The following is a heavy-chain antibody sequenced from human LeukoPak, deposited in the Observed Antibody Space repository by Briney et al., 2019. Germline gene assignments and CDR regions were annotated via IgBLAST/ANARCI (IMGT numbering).Heavy chain of an antibody. D-gene: IGHD1-26*01. CDR3: ASEILYSGSYPSDY. CDR1: GFTFSSYG. CDR2: ISGSGGST. J-gene: IGHJ4*02. V-gene: IGHV3-23*01. Sequence: GGSLRLSCAASGFTFSSYGMSWVRQAPGKGLEWVSAISGSGGSTYYADSVKGRFTISRDNSKNTLYLQMNSLRAEDTAVYYCASEILYSGSYPSDYWGQGTLVTVSS.